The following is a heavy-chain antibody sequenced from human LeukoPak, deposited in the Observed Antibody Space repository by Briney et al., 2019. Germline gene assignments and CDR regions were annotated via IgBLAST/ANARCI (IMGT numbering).Heavy chain of an antibody. J-gene: IGHJ4*02. D-gene: IGHD4-17*01. CDR1: GYTFTVYY. Sequence: ASVKVSCKASGYTFTVYYMHWVRQAPGQGLEWMGWINPNSGGTNYAQKFQGRVTITRDTSISTAYMELSRLRSDDTAVYYCARVHSTVTTLGYWGQGTLVTVSS. CDR3: ARVHSTVTTLGY. V-gene: IGHV1-2*02. CDR2: INPNSGGT.